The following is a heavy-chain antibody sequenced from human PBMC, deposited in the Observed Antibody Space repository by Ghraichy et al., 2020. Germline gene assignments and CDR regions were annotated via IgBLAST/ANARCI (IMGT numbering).Heavy chain of an antibody. CDR2: ISNSGSII. V-gene: IGHV3-11*01. CDR1: GFTFSDYY. J-gene: IGHJ6*02. CDR3: AGDHSAFYNIDV. Sequence: LSLTCVASGFTFSDYYMTWIRQAPGKGLEWVSYISNSGSIIKYADSVKGRFIISRDNAKKSLFLQMNSLRAEDTAVYYCAGDHSAFYNIDVWGQGTTVTVSS. D-gene: IGHD5-24*01.